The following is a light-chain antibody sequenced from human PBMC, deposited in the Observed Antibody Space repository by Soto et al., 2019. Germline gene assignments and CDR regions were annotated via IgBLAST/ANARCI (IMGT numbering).Light chain of an antibody. CDR3: SSYRSRPTSYV. CDR1: SSDVGGYNY. V-gene: IGLV2-14*01. Sequence: QSALTQPASVSGSPGQSITISCTGTSSDVGGYNYVSWYQQHPGKAPKLMISEVSNRPSGVSNRFSGSKSDNTASLTISGLQAEDEADYYCSSYRSRPTSYVFGTGTKVTVL. CDR2: EVS. J-gene: IGLJ1*01.